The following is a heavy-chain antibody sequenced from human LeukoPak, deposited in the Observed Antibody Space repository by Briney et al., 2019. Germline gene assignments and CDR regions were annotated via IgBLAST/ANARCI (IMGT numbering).Heavy chain of an antibody. D-gene: IGHD2-2*01. V-gene: IGHV1-2*06. Sequence: GASVKVSCKASGYTFTSYYTHWVRQAPGQGLEWMGRINPNSGGTNYAQKFQGRVTMTRDTSISTAYMELSRLRSDDTAVYYCASPKRYCSSTSCYGLDVWGQGTTVTVSS. J-gene: IGHJ6*02. CDR3: ASPKRYCSSTSCYGLDV. CDR1: GYTFTSYY. CDR2: INPNSGGT.